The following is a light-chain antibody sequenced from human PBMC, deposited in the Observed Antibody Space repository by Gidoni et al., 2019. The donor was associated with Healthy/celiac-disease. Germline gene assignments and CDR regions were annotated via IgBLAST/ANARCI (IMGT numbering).Light chain of an antibody. J-gene: IGKJ1*01. CDR1: QSLLHSNGYNY. Sequence: DIVMTPSPLSPPVTTGEPASISCRSSQSLLHSNGYNYLDWYLQKPGQSPQLLIYLGSNRASGVPDRFSGSGSGTDFTLKISRVEAEDVGVYYCMQALQTLWTFGQGTNVEIK. CDR2: LGS. V-gene: IGKV2-28*01. CDR3: MQALQTLWT.